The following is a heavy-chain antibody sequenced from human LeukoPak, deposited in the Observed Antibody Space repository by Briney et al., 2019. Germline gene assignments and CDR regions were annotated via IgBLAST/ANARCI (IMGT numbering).Heavy chain of an antibody. CDR1: GFTFSSYA. Sequence: GGSLRLSCAASGFTFSSYAMHWVCQAPGKGLEWVAVISYDGSNKYYADSVKGRFTISRDNSKNTLYLQMNSLRAEDTAVYYCARDXRGEXFAFDXXGQGTLVTVSS. CDR3: ARDXRGEXFAFDX. J-gene: IGHJ4*02. CDR2: ISYDGSNK. V-gene: IGHV3-30-3*01. D-gene: IGHD3-10*01.